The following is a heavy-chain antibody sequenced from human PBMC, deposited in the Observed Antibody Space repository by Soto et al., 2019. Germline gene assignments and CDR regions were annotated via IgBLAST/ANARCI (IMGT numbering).Heavy chain of an antibody. D-gene: IGHD6-6*01. V-gene: IGHV4-34*01. J-gene: IGHJ5*02. CDR3: ASGAARPGGTWFDP. Sequence: SETLSLTCAVYGGSFSGYYWSWIRQPPGKGLEWIGEINHSGSTNYNPSLKSRVTISVDTSKNQFALKRSFVTAADPAVYYCASGAARPGGTWFDPWGQGTLVTVSS. CDR1: GGSFSGYY. CDR2: INHSGST.